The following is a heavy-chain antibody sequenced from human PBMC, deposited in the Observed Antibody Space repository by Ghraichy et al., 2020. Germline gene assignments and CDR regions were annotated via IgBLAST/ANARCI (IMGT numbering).Heavy chain of an antibody. CDR2: IWADGSTQ. J-gene: IGHJ3*02. V-gene: IGHV3-33*03. D-gene: IGHD5-24*01. Sequence: LSLTCAASGFTFSSCGIHWVRQAPGKGLEWVGIIWADGSTQYNADSVKGRFTISRDNSKNTVYLQMNSLRADDTAIYYCAKDLELEFRSASEIWGHGTMVTVSS. CDR1: GFTFSSCG. CDR3: AKDLELEFRSASEI.